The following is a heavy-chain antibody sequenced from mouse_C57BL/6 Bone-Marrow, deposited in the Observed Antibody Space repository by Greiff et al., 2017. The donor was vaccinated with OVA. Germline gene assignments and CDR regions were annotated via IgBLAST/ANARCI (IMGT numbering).Heavy chain of an antibody. CDR2: IDPANGNT. D-gene: IGHD1-1*01. J-gene: IGHJ3*01. CDR3: ARDSGSREAWFAY. V-gene: IGHV14-3*01. Sequence: EVKLEESVAELVRPGASVKLSCTASGFTIKNTYMHWVKQRPEQGLEWIGRIDPANGNTKYAPKFQGKATITADTSSNTAYLQLSSLTSEDTAIYYCARDSGSREAWFAYWGQGTLVTVSA. CDR1: GFTIKNTY.